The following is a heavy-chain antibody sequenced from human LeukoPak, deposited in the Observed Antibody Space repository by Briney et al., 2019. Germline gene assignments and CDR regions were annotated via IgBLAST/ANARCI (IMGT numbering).Heavy chain of an antibody. CDR2: IYYSGST. V-gene: IGHV4-39*07. CDR1: GGSISSSSYY. CDR3: ARGDQLLQNKAFDY. J-gene: IGHJ4*02. D-gene: IGHD2-2*01. Sequence: PSETLSLTCTVSGGSISSSSYYWGWIRQPPGKGLEWIGSIYYSGSTYYNPSRKSRVTISVDTSKNQFSLKLSSVTAADTAVYYCARGDQLLQNKAFDYWGQGTLVTVSS.